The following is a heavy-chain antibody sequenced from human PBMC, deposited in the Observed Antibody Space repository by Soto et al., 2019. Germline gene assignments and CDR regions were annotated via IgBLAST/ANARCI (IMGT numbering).Heavy chain of an antibody. CDR1: GDSFSKYT. Sequence: SVKVSCKASGDSFSKYTVNWVRQAPRQGLEWMGGIIPRFGTTNYAPTLQDRVTITADESMNTVYMELSSLRSEDTALYYCARGRGLYNSGRSQLDSWGQGTLVTVPS. CDR3: ARGRGLYNSGRSQLDS. CDR2: IIPRFGTT. D-gene: IGHD1-1*01. V-gene: IGHV1-69*13. J-gene: IGHJ4*02.